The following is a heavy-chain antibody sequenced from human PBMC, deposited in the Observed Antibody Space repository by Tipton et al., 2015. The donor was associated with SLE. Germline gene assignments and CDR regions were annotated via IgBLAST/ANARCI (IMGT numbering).Heavy chain of an antibody. J-gene: IGHJ4*02. V-gene: IGHV1-2*02. CDR3: VRKNTFYVF. D-gene: IGHD2/OR15-2a*01. CDR2: VYPTNGDT. CDR1: GYTFSVYF. Sequence: QLVQSGAEVKKPGASVKVSCETSGYTFSVYFIHWVRQAPGQGLEWMGWVYPTNGDTRYAEKFQGRVTMTRDTSVNTVYLELNRMKSDDTPTYFGVRKNTFYVFGGRGPLVTVPS.